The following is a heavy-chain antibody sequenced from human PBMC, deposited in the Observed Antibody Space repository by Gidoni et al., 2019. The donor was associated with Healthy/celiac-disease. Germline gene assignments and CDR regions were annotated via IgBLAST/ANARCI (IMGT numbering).Heavy chain of an antibody. V-gene: IGHV4-30-4*01. CDR1: GGSISSGDYY. D-gene: IGHD1-26*01. CDR2: VYYSRST. CDR3: ARERMGPVGGSYYGYFQH. Sequence: QVQLQESGPGLGKPSQTLSLTCPVSGGSISSGDYYWSWLRQPPGKGREWIGYVYYSRSTYYHPSLKSRVPISVDTSKNHFSLKLSSVTAADPAVYYCARERMGPVGGSYYGYFQHWGQGTLVTVSS. J-gene: IGHJ1*01.